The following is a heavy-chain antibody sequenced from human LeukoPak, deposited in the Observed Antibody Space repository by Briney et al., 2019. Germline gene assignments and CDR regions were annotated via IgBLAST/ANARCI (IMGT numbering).Heavy chain of an antibody. CDR3: ARVSYDPVYYYYGMDV. Sequence: ASVKVSCKASGYTFTSYGISWVRQAPGQGLEWMGWISAYNGNTNYAQKLQGRVTMTTDTSTSTAYMELRSLRSDDTAVYYCARVSYDPVYYYYGMDVWGQGTTVTVSS. CDR1: GYTFTSYG. V-gene: IGHV1-18*01. J-gene: IGHJ6*02. D-gene: IGHD5-12*01. CDR2: ISAYNGNT.